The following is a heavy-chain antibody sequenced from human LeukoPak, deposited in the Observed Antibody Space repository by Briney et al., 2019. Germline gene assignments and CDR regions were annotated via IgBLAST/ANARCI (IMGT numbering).Heavy chain of an antibody. D-gene: IGHD2-15*01. CDR2: ISGSGGST. Sequence: RSLRLSCAASGFSFSSYGMHWVRQAPGKGLEWVSGISGSGGSTYYADFVKGRFTISRDNSKNTLYLQMNSLRAEDTAVYYCARTGGGSGYWGQGTLVTVSS. CDR1: GFSFSSYG. V-gene: IGHV3-23*01. J-gene: IGHJ4*02. CDR3: ARTGGGSGY.